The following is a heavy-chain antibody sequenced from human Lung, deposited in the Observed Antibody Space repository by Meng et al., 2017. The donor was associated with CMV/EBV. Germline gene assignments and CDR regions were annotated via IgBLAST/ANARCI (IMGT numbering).Heavy chain of an antibody. D-gene: IGHD2-2*02. Sequence: GGSLRLSCAASGFTFNSYRMNWLRQAPGKGLEWVSYISSSSSSIYYTDSVKGRFTISRDNAKNSLYLEMNSLRVDDTGVYFCARDAGEGIVVVPAAISDYWXQGNXVTVDS. CDR3: ARDAGEGIVVVPAAISDY. V-gene: IGHV3-48*04. J-gene: IGHJ4*02. CDR1: GFTFNSYR. CDR2: ISSSSSSI.